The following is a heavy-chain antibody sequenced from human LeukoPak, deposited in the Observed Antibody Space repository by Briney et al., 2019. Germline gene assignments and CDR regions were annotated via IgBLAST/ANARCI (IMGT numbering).Heavy chain of an antibody. V-gene: IGHV3-74*01. CDR3: ARAYGKWNDVYFYAFDL. J-gene: IGHJ3*01. CDR2: INDDGSTT. CDR1: GFTFSRSW. D-gene: IGHD1-20*01. Sequence: GGSLRLSCAASGFTFSRSWMHWVRHAPEKGLVWVSRINDDGSTTSYADSVKGRFTISRDNAKSSLYLQMNSLRAEDTALYYCARAYGKWNDVYFYAFDLWGQGTMVTVSS.